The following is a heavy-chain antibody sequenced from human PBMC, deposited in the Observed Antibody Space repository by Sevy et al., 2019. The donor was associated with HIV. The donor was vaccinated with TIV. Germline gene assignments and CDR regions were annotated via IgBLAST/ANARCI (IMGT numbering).Heavy chain of an antibody. V-gene: IGHV1-69*06. D-gene: IGHD6-13*01. CDR2: IIPIFGTE. CDR1: GGTFSSYA. J-gene: IGHJ3*02. Sequence: ASVKVSCKASGGTFSSYAISWVRQAPGQGLEWMGGIIPIFGTENYAQKFQGRVTITADKSTSTAYMELSSLRSEDTAVYYCARFSSSTQVGAFDIWGQGTMVTVSS. CDR3: ARFSSSTQVGAFDI.